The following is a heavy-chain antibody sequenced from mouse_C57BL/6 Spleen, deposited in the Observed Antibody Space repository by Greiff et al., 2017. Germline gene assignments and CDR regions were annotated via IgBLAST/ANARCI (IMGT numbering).Heavy chain of an antibody. V-gene: IGHV1-59*01. CDR2: IDPSDSYT. D-gene: IGHD3-2*02. Sequence: QVQLQQPGAELVRPGTSVKLSCKASGYTFTSYWMHWVKQRPGQGLEWIGVIDPSDSYTNYNQKFKGKATLTVDTSSSTAYMQLSSLTSEDSAVYYCASRRQLRLRYAMDYWGQGTSVTVSS. CDR3: ASRRQLRLRYAMDY. CDR1: GYTFTSYW. J-gene: IGHJ4*01.